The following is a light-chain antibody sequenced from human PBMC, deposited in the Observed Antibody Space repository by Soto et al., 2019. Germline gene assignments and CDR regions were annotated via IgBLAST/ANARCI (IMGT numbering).Light chain of an antibody. J-gene: IGLJ7*01. Sequence: QSVLTQPASVSGSPGQSITISCTGTSSDVGSYNLVSWYQQHPGKAPKLMIYEGSKRPSGVSNRFSGCKSGNTASLTISGLQPEDEADYYCCSYAGSSTHAVFGGGTQLTVL. CDR2: EGS. CDR1: SSDVGSYNL. V-gene: IGLV2-23*01. CDR3: CSYAGSSTHAV.